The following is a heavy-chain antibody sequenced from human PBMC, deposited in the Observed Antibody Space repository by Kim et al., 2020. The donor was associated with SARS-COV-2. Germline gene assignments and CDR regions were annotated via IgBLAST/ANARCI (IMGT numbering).Heavy chain of an antibody. J-gene: IGHJ4*02. CDR3: ARDWGFGGVSLYFDY. V-gene: IGHV3-7*01. D-gene: IGHD3-16*01. Sequence: DSWKGRLTISRDNAKNSLYLQMNTLRAEDTAVYYCARDWGFGGVSLYFDYWGQGTLVTVSS.